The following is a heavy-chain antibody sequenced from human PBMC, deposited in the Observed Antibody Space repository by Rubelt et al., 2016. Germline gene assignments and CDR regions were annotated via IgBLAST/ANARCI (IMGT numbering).Heavy chain of an antibody. V-gene: IGHV3-30*12. CDR2: ISSDESRK. CDR1: GFTFSSYG. J-gene: IGHJ4*02. CDR3: ARSTGWYPDY. Sequence: GFTFSSYGMHWVRQAPGKGLEWVAVISSDESRKYYSDSVKGRFTISRDNSKNSLYLQMNSLRAEDTAVYYCARSTGWYPDYWGQGTLVTVSS. D-gene: IGHD6-19*01.